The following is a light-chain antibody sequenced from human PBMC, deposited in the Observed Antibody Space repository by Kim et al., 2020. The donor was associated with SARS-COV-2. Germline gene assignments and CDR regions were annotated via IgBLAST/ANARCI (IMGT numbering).Light chain of an antibody. J-gene: IGKJ4*01. CDR3: QQYNKWPPLT. V-gene: IGKV3-15*01. Sequence: SPGERAALSGRASQSISSDLAWYQQKPGQAPRLLMFGASTRATGTPTRFSGSGSGTEFTLTISSLQSEDSAVYYCQQYNKWPPLTFGGGTKVDIK. CDR2: GAS. CDR1: QSISSD.